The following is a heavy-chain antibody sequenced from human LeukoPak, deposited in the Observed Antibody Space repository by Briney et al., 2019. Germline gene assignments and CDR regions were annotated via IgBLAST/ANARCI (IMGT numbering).Heavy chain of an antibody. D-gene: IGHD5-24*01. Sequence: PGGSLRLSCAASGFTFSSYNMNWVRQAPGKGLEWVSSISSSSSYIYYADSVRGRFTISRDNAKNSLYLQMSSLRAEDTAVYYCARAVGYKVFLDYWGHGTLVTVSS. CDR2: ISSSSSYI. CDR3: ARAVGYKVFLDY. CDR1: GFTFSSYN. V-gene: IGHV3-21*01. J-gene: IGHJ4*01.